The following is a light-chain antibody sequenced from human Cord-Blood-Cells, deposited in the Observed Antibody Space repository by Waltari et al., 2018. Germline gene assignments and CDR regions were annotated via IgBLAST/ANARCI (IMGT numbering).Light chain of an antibody. V-gene: IGKV1-39*01. CDR3: QQSYSTPPIFT. CDR2: AAS. CDR1: QSISSY. J-gene: IGKJ3*01. Sequence: DIQMTQSPSSLSASVGDRVTITCRASQSISSYLNWYQQKPGKAPKLLIYAASSLQSGVPSSFSGSGSGTDFTLTISSLQPEDFATYYCQQSYSTPPIFTFGPGTKVDIK.